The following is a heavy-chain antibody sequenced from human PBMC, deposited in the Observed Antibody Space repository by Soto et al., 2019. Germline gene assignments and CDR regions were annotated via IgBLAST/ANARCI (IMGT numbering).Heavy chain of an antibody. V-gene: IGHV3-9*01. Sequence: EVQLVESGGGLVQPGRSLRLSCAASGFTFDDYAMHWVRQAPGKGLEWVSGISWNSGSIGYADSVKGRFTISRDNAKNSLFLQMNSLRAEDTALYYCAKEIDYSSGRTPIDYWGQGTLVTVSS. D-gene: IGHD3-10*01. J-gene: IGHJ4*02. CDR2: ISWNSGSI. CDR1: GFTFDDYA. CDR3: AKEIDYSSGRTPIDY.